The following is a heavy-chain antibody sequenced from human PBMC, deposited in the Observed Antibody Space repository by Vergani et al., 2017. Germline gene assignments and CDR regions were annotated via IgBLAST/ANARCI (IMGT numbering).Heavy chain of an antibody. CDR3: ARAPYYDFWSGYYTPPPDAFDI. Sequence: EVQLVQSGAEVKKPGESLKISCKGSGYSFTSYWIGWVRQMPGKGLEWMGIIYPGGSDARYSPSFQGQVTISADKSISTAYLQWSSLKASDTAMYYCARAPYYDFWSGYYTPPPDAFDIWGQGTMVTVSS. V-gene: IGHV5-51*01. J-gene: IGHJ3*02. CDR1: GYSFTSYW. CDR2: IYPGGSDA. D-gene: IGHD3-3*01.